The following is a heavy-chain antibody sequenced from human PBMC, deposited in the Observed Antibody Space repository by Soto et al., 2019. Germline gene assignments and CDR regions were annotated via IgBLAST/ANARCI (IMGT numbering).Heavy chain of an antibody. J-gene: IGHJ6*02. CDR2: IYSSGST. Sequence: SETLSLTCTVSGGSVSSDTHDWSWIRQPPGKRLEWIGFIYSSGSTNYNPSLKSRVTISVDTSKNQFSLKLRSVIVADTAVYHCARFVRSCSGTTCYTRADVWGQGTTVTVS. D-gene: IGHD2-2*02. CDR3: ARFVRSCSGTTCYTRADV. V-gene: IGHV4-61*01. CDR1: GGSVSSDTHD.